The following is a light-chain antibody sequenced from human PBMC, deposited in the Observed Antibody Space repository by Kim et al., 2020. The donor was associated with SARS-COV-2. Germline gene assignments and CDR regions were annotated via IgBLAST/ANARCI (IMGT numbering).Light chain of an antibody. J-gene: IGLJ2*01. CDR2: VNS. V-gene: IGLV1-40*01. Sequence: VTSACTGRTSNIGAGYEVNWYQHLPGTAPKLLIYVNSNRPSGVPDRFAGFKSGTSASLAITGLQAADEADYYCQSYDTSLGGSRVFGGGTKLTVL. CDR1: TSNIGAGYE. CDR3: QSYDTSLGGSRV.